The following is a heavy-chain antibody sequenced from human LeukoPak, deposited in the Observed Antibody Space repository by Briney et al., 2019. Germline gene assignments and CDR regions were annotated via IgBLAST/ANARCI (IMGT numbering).Heavy chain of an antibody. CDR3: AREVYDFWSGYFDY. CDR1: GGSISSYY. D-gene: IGHD3-3*01. J-gene: IGHJ4*02. Sequence: SETLSLTCTVSGGSISSYYWSWIRQPPGKGLEWIGYIYYSGSTNYNPSLKSRVTISVDTSKNQFSLKLSSVTAADTAVYYCAREVYDFWSGYFDYWGQGTLVTVSS. V-gene: IGHV4-59*01. CDR2: IYYSGST.